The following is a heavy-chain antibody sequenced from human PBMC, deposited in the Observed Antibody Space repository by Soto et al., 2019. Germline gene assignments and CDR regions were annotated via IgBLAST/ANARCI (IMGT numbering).Heavy chain of an antibody. CDR3: ARATSWFRHCLVY. CDR2: ISYAGSTN. D-gene: IGHD6-13*01. CDR1: GIRLRSYA. J-gene: IGHJ4*02. Sequence: RRAGAACGIRLRSYAMDWLRNAPRKPLPWLAVISYAGSTNSYADSVTGRFTISRDNSKNSLYLQMNSLSAPDPALYSCARATSWFRHCLVYWGQRTMVTVSS. V-gene: IGHV3-30-3*01.